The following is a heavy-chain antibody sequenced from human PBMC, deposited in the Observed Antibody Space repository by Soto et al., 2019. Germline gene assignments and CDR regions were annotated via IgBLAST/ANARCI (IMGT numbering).Heavy chain of an antibody. CDR2: ISAYNANT. D-gene: IGHD1-7*01. Sequence: QVHLVQSGAEVKKPGASVKVSCKASGYTFTTYGITWVRQAPGQGLEWMGWISAYNANTNYAQKFRGRVAMTTDTSTRTAYMELRSLRSDDTAVYYCARRAGTSHHVDYWGQGTQVTVSS. V-gene: IGHV1-18*01. CDR1: GYTFTTYG. J-gene: IGHJ4*02. CDR3: ARRAGTSHHVDY.